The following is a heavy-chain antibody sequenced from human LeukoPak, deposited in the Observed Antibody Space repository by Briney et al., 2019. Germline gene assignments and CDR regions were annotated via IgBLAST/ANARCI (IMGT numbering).Heavy chain of an antibody. CDR2: IYPGDSDT. CDR1: GYSFTSYW. CDR3: ARHEGPRYCSGGSCFEFDY. Sequence: GESLKISCKGSGYSFTSYWIGWVRQMPGKGLEWMGIIYPGDSDTRYSPSFQGQVTISADKSISPAYLQWSSLKASDTAMYYCARHEGPRYCSGGSCFEFDYWGQGTLVTVSS. D-gene: IGHD2-15*01. J-gene: IGHJ4*02. V-gene: IGHV5-51*01.